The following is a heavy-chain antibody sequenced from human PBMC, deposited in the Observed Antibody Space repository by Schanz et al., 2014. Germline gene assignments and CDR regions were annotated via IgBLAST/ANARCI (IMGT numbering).Heavy chain of an antibody. D-gene: IGHD5-12*01. CDR2: INPNSGAT. CDR3: ARVTTGYDS. Sequence: QVQLVQSGAEVKKPGASVKVSCKASGYTFTSYYLHWARQAPGQGLEWLGWINPNSGATSSAQKFQGRVTMTRDTSSSTVYMQLSSLTSDDTAIYYCARVTTGYDSWGQGTLVTVSS. CDR1: GYTFTSYY. V-gene: IGHV1-2*02. J-gene: IGHJ4*02.